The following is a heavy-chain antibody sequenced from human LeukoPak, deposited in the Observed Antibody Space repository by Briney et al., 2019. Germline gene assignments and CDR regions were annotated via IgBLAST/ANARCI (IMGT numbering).Heavy chain of an antibody. V-gene: IGHV1-2*02. J-gene: IGHJ2*01. CDR2: ISPDSGGT. CDR3: AIQPWGSGNNWYFDL. Sequence: ASVKVSCKPSGYTFTGFYIHWVRQAPGQGLEWMGWISPDSGGTDYAQRFQGRVTMTRDTPITTAYMDLSSLRSDDTAVYYCAIQPWGSGNNWYFDLWGRGTLVTVSS. D-gene: IGHD7-27*01. CDR1: GYTFTGFY.